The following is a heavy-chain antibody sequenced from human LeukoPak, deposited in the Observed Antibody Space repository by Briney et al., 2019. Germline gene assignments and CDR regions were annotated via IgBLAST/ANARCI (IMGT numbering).Heavy chain of an antibody. CDR1: GFTFSSYG. J-gene: IGHJ5*02. CDR2: ISGSGGST. Sequence: GGTLRLSCAASGFTFSSYGMSWVRQAPGKGLEWVSAISGSGGSTYYADSVKGRFTISRDNSKNTLYLQMNSLRAEDTAVYYCAKDEYSSGVNWFDPWGQGTLVTVSS. D-gene: IGHD6-19*01. CDR3: AKDEYSSGVNWFDP. V-gene: IGHV3-23*01.